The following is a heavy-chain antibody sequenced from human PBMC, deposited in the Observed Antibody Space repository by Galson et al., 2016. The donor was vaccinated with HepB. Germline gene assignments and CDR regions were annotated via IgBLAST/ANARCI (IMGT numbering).Heavy chain of an antibody. CDR1: GFTFTNNI. Sequence: SLRLSCAASGFTFTNNIMSWVRQAPGKGLEWVSTIGGDGATFYGDSVKGRFTISRDDSKSTLYLRMDSLRVEDTAVYYCARTIVAVPGANDYFDYWGQGTLVTVAS. CDR2: IGGDGAT. J-gene: IGHJ4*02. V-gene: IGHV3-23*01. CDR3: ARTIVAVPGANDYFDY. D-gene: IGHD2-2*01.